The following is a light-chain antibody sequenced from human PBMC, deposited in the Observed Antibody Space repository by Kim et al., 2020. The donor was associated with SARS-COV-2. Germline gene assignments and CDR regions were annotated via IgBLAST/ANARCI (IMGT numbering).Light chain of an antibody. CDR1: SSNIGNNY. J-gene: IGLJ7*01. V-gene: IGLV1-51*01. CDR3: GTWDSSLSAGV. CDR2: DNN. Sequence: GQKVTISCAGSSSNIGNNYVSWYQQLPGTAPKLLIYDNNKQPSGIPDRFSGSKSGTSATLGITGLQTGDEADYYCGTWDSSLSAGVFGGGTQLTVL.